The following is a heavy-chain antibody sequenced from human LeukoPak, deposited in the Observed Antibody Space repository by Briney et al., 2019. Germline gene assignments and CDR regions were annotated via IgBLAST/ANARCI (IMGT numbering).Heavy chain of an antibody. V-gene: IGHV1-3*01. CDR3: ASTGVMSSSWPYFDY. CDR1: GYTFASYA. Sequence: ASVKVSCKASGYTFASYAMHWVRQAPGQRLEWMGWINVGNGNTKYSQKFQGRVTITRDTSASTAYMEPSSLRSEDTAVYYCASTGVMSSSWPYFDYWGQGTLVTVSS. D-gene: IGHD6-13*01. J-gene: IGHJ4*02. CDR2: INVGNGNT.